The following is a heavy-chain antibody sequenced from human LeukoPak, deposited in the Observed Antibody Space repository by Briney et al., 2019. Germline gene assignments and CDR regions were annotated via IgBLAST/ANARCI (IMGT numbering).Heavy chain of an antibody. V-gene: IGHV3-23*01. J-gene: IGHJ4*02. CDR1: GFTFSSHA. D-gene: IGHD2-2*01. CDR2: ISGSGGST. CDR3: AKGHQLPSYGTFDY. Sequence: GGSLRLSCAASGFTFSSHAMSWVRQAPGKGLEWVSAISGSGGSTYYADSVKGRFTISRDNSKNTLYLQMNSLRAEDTAVYYCAKGHQLPSYGTFDYWGQGTLVTVSS.